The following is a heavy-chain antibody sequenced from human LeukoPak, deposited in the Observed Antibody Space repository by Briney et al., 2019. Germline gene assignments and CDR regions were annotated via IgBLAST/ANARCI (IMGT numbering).Heavy chain of an antibody. CDR1: GYTFTGYY. Sequence: ASVKVSCKASGYTFTGYYMHWVRQAPGQGREWMGWINPNSGGTNYAQKFQGRVTMTRDTSISTAYMELSRLRSDDTAVYYCARGQIARSSGWYRVTFDPWGQGTLVTVSS. CDR2: INPNSGGT. D-gene: IGHD6-19*01. J-gene: IGHJ5*02. CDR3: ARGQIARSSGWYRVTFDP. V-gene: IGHV1-2*02.